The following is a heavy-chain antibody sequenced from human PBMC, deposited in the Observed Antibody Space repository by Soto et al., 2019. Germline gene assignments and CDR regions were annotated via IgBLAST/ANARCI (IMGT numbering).Heavy chain of an antibody. CDR2: ISGSDTNYI. J-gene: IGHJ3*02. V-gene: IGHV3-21*02. D-gene: IGHD6-19*01. CDR3: AREVGPLGLDNSVWFRRAFDI. Sequence: EMQLVESGGGLVKPGGSLRLSCVASGFTFKNYNMNWVRQAPGKGLEWVSSISGSDTNYIYYADSLRGRFTVSRDNAKNSLSLQMNSLRAEDTAVYYCAREVGPLGLDNSVWFRRAFDIWGQGTLVTVSS. CDR1: GFTFKNYN.